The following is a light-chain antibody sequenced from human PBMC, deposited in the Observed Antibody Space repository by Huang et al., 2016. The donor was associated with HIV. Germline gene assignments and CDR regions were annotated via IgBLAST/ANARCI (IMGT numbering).Light chain of an antibody. Sequence: IQLTQSPSSLSASVGDRVTITCRASQGISSFLAWYQQKPGKAPRLLIYDASALQSGVPSRCGGSGSGTDFTLTISSLQPEDFATYYCEQFNIYPRTFGQGTRVEIK. J-gene: IGKJ1*01. CDR3: EQFNIYPRT. V-gene: IGKV1-9*01. CDR2: DAS. CDR1: QGISSF.